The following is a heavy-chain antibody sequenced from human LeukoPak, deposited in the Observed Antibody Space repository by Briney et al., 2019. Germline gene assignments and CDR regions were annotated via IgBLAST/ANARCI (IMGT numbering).Heavy chain of an antibody. CDR2: ITTDGRRT. Sequence: PGGSLRLSCAASGFTISNQWMHWVRQAPGKGLVWVSRITTDGRRTDYAASVQGRFTISRDNVKNTLYLQMNTLRPDDTAVYHCVTEVEVVPATMGAYYYYYMDVWGKGTTVTVSS. CDR1: GFTISNQW. D-gene: IGHD2-2*01. J-gene: IGHJ6*03. V-gene: IGHV3-74*01. CDR3: VTEVEVVPATMGAYYYYYMDV.